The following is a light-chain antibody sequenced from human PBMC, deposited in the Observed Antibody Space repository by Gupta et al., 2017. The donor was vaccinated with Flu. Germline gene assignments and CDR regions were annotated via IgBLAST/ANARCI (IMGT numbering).Light chain of an antibody. Sequence: PSSVSASVVDRVIITCRASQDIIRRLAWYQQKTGRAPKHLLYDASSLQSGVPSRCSGSRAGTDVTLPISSLQPEDIATSYCHQAKSIPLTFGGGTKVEIK. J-gene: IGKJ4*01. CDR1: QDIIRR. CDR3: HQAKSIPLT. CDR2: DAS. V-gene: IGKV1D-12*01.